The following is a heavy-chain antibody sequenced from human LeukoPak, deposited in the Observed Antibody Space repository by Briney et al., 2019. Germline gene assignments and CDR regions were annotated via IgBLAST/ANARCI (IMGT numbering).Heavy chain of an antibody. J-gene: IGHJ4*02. D-gene: IGHD3-9*01. CDR3: ARGTTYDILTGYSDY. V-gene: IGHV3-21*01. Sequence: PGGSLRLSCAASGFTFSSYSMNWVRQAPGKGLEWVSSISSSSSYIYYADSVKGRFTISRDNAKKSLFLQMNSLRAEDTAVYYCARGTTYDILTGYSDYWGQGTLVTVSS. CDR2: ISSSSSYI. CDR1: GFTFSSYS.